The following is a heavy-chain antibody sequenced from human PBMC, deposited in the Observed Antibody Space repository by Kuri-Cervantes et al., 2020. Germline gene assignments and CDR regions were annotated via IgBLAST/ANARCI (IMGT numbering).Heavy chain of an antibody. CDR2: ISSSGSTI. D-gene: IGHD2-2*01. CDR1: GFTVSSNY. Sequence: GGSLRLSCAASGFTVSSNYMSWVRQAPGKGLEWVSYISSSGSTIYYADSVKGRFTISRDNAKNSLYLQMNSLRAEDTAVYYCARDCSSTSCYYYYYGMDVWGQGTTVSVSS. V-gene: IGHV3-11*01. J-gene: IGHJ6*02. CDR3: ARDCSSTSCYYYYYGMDV.